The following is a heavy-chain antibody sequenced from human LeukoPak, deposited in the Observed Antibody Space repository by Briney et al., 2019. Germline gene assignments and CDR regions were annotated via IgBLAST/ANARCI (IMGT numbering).Heavy chain of an antibody. Sequence: PSETLSLTCTVSGGSINSGSHYWSWIRQPAGKGLEWIGRIYTGGSTNYNPSLKSRVTISVDTSKNQYSLKLSSVTAADTAVYYCASRVRMEQHLVRNPYGMDVWGQGTTVTVSS. D-gene: IGHD6-13*01. V-gene: IGHV4-61*02. CDR3: ASRVRMEQHLVRNPYGMDV. J-gene: IGHJ6*02. CDR1: GGSINSGSHY. CDR2: IYTGGST.